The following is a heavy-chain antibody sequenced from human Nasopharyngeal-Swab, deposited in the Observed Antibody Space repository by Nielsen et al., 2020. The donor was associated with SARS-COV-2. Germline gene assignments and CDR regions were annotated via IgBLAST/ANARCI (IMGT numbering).Heavy chain of an antibody. J-gene: IGHJ4*02. Sequence: ASVKVSCKASGYTFTGYYMHWVRQAPGQGLEWMGRINPNSGGTNYAQKFQGRVTMTRDTSISTAYMELSSLRSDDTAVYYCARVAYCTKGICLNYDYWGQGTLVTVSS. V-gene: IGHV1-2*06. CDR2: INPNSGGT. D-gene: IGHD2-8*01. CDR1: GYTFTGYY. CDR3: ARVAYCTKGICLNYDY.